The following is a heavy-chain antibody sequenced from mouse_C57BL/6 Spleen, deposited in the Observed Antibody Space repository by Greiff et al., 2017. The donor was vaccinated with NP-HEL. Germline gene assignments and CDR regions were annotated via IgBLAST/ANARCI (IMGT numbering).Heavy chain of an antibody. CDR1: GFTFSSYA. CDR2: ISDGGSYT. D-gene: IGHD1-1*01. V-gene: IGHV5-4*01. CDR3: ARDGTTVVATSGYFDY. Sequence: EVKVVESGGGLVKPGGSLKLSCAASGFTFSSYAMSWVRQTPEKRLEWVATISDGGSYTYYPDNVKGRFTISRDNAKNNLYLQMIHLKSEDTAMYYCARDGTTVVATSGYFDYWGQGTTLTVSS. J-gene: IGHJ2*01.